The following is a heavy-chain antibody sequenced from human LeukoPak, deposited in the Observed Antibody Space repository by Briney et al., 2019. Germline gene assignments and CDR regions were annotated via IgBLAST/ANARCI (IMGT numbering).Heavy chain of an antibody. V-gene: IGHV3-21*01. J-gene: IGHJ4*02. CDR1: GFTFSSYS. Sequence: PGGSLRLSCAASGFTFSSYSMNWVRQAPGKGLEWVSSISSSSSYIYYADSVKGRFTISRDNAKNSLYLQMNSLRAEDTAVYYCARDPLYCSGGSCYFGGYYFGYWGQGTLVTVSS. D-gene: IGHD2-15*01. CDR3: ARDPLYCSGGSCYFGGYYFGY. CDR2: ISSSSSYI.